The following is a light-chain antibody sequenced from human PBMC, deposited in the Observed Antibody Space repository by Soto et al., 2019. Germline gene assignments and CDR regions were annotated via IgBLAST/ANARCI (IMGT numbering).Light chain of an antibody. Sequence: EIVLTQSPGTLSLSPGERATLSCRASQSVGSTYLAWYQQKPGQAPRLLIYGASGRATGIPDRFSGSGSGADFTLTISRVEPEDFAVFYCHQYGSSPRTFGQGTKLEIK. CDR1: QSVGSTY. CDR2: GAS. J-gene: IGKJ2*01. V-gene: IGKV3-20*01. CDR3: HQYGSSPRT.